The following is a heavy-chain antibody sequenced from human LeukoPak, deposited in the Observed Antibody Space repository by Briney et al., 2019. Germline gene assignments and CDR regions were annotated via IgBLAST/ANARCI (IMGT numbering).Heavy chain of an antibody. CDR1: GYTFTSYY. CDR2: INPSGGST. J-gene: IGHJ4*02. CDR3: ARTGYSSSWYVSGYYFDY. Sequence: ASVKVSCKASGYTFTSYYMHWVRRAPGQGLEWMGIINPSGGSTSYAQKFQGRVTMTRDMSTSTVYMELSSLRSEDTAVYYCARTGYSSSWYVSGYYFDYWGQGTLVTISS. V-gene: IGHV1-46*01. D-gene: IGHD6-13*01.